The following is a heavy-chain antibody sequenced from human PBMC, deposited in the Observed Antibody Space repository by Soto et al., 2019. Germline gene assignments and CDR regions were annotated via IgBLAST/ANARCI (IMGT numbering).Heavy chain of an antibody. D-gene: IGHD3-22*01. J-gene: IGHJ4*02. CDR2: INPNSGGT. CDR3: AVDSSGSGAYYFDY. V-gene: IGHV1-2*02. Sequence: ASVKVSCKASGYTFTGYYMHWVRQAPGQGLEWMGWINPNSGGTNYAQKFQGRVTMTRDTSISTAYMELSRLRSDDTAVYYCAVDSSGSGAYYFDYWGQGTLVTVYS. CDR1: GYTFTGYY.